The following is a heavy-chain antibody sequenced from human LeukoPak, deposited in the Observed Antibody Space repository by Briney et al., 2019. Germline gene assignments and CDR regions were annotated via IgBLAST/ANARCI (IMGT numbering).Heavy chain of an antibody. D-gene: IGHD5-12*01. J-gene: IGHJ4*02. V-gene: IGHV3-66*01. Sequence: GGSLRLSCAASGFTVSSNYMSWVPQAPGKGLEWVSVIYSGGSTYYADSVKGRFTISRDNSKNTLYLQMNSLRAEDTAVYYCAKGSYIVATISLDYWGQGTLVTVSS. CDR3: AKGSYIVATISLDY. CDR2: IYSGGST. CDR1: GFTVSSNY.